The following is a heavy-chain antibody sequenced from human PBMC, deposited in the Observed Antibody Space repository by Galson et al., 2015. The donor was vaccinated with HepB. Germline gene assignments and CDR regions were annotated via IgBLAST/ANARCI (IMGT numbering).Heavy chain of an antibody. CDR3: AKGGPGQINMIINRILGFDP. J-gene: IGHJ5*02. CDR1: GFSFSNYG. D-gene: IGHD2/OR15-2a*01. V-gene: IGHV3-30*18. Sequence: SLRLSCASSGFSFSNYGIHWVRQAPGKGLEWMAVISYDGSFRYYADSVKGRFTVSRDSSRSMLYLQMNSLRVEDTAVYYCAKGGPGQINMIINRILGFDPWGQGTQVIVSS. CDR2: ISYDGSFR.